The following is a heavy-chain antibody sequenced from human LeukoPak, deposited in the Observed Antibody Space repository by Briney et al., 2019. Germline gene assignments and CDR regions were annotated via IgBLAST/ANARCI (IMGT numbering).Heavy chain of an antibody. CDR2: IIPILGIA. CDR1: GGTFSSFA. CDR3: ARGEPMVAAIYYGMDV. D-gene: IGHD2-15*01. V-gene: IGHV1-69*04. J-gene: IGHJ6*02. Sequence: SVKVSCKASGGTFSSFAISWVRQAPGQGLEWMGRIIPILGIANYAQKFQGRVTITADKSTSTAYMELSSLRSEDTAVYYCARGEPMVAAIYYGMDVWGQGTTVTVSS.